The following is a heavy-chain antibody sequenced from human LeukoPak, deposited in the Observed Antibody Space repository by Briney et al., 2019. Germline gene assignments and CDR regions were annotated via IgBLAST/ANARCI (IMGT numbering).Heavy chain of an antibody. D-gene: IGHD3-16*02. Sequence: GGFLRLSCAASGFTFRSYSMNWVRQAPGKGLEWVSCISSSSSHIYYADSVKGRFTISRDNAKNSLYLQMNSLRAEDTAVYYCARSYDYVWGSYRYVFDYWGQGTLVTVSS. CDR3: ARSYDYVWGSYRYVFDY. J-gene: IGHJ4*02. CDR1: GFTFRSYS. CDR2: ISSSSSHI. V-gene: IGHV3-21*04.